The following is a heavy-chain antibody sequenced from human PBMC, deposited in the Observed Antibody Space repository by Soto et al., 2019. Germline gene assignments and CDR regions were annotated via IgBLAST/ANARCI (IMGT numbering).Heavy chain of an antibody. CDR3: TRASWDSEY. CDR2: IYYNGNT. V-gene: IGHV4-59*01. J-gene: IGHJ4*02. D-gene: IGHD7-27*01. Sequence: QVQLQESGPGLVKPSETLSLTCTVSGVSISNNYWSWIRQPPGKGLEWIGYIYYNGNTNYNPSFKSRVTMSVDTSKNQISLKLTTVTAADTAVYYCTRASWDSEYWGQGTLVTVSS. CDR1: GVSISNNY.